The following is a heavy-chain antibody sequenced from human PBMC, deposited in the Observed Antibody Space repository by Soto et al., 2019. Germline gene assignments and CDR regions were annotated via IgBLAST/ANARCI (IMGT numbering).Heavy chain of an antibody. CDR1: GGSFSGYY. Sequence: SETLSLTCAVYGGSFSGYYWSWIRQPPGKGLEWIGEINHSGSTNYNPSLKSRVTISVDTSKNQFSLKLSSVTAADTAVYYCARGGEPSRFDYWGQGTLVTVSS. D-gene: IGHD7-27*01. J-gene: IGHJ4*02. CDR3: ARGGEPSRFDY. V-gene: IGHV4-34*01. CDR2: INHSGST.